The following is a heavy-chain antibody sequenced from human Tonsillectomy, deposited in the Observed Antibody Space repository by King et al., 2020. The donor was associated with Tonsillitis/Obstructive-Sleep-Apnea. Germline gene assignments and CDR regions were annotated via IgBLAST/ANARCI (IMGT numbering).Heavy chain of an antibody. V-gene: IGHV3-20*04. CDR3: ARDLRGVENNYYGSGSPDY. CDR1: GFTFDNYG. D-gene: IGHD3-10*01. CDR2: INWSGGST. J-gene: IGHJ4*02. Sequence: VQLVESGGGVVRPGGSLRLSCAGYGFTFDNYGMSWVRQAPGKGLEWVAGINWSGGSTGYADSGKGLLTISQDNAKNSLCLQMNSLRDGDTAFYYCARDLRGVENNYYGSGSPDYWGQGTLVTVSS.